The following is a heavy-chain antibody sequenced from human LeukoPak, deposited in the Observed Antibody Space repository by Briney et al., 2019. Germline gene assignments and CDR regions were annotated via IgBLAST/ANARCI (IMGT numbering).Heavy chain of an antibody. CDR1: GGSISTYY. V-gene: IGHV4-59*01. CDR2: IYYTGST. CDR3: ARDRGYYYGSGSYNWFDP. J-gene: IGHJ5*02. Sequence: SETLSLTCTVSGGSISTYYWSWIRQPPGKGLEWIGYIYYTGSTSYNPSLKSRVTISVDTSKNQFSLKLSSVTAADTAVYYCARDRGYYYGSGSYNWFDPWGQGTLVTVSS. D-gene: IGHD3-10*01.